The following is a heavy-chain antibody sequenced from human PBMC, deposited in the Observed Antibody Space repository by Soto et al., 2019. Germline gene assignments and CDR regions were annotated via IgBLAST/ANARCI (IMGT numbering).Heavy chain of an antibody. Sequence: PGGFLRLSCAASGFTFSDHYMDWVRQVPGKGLEWVGRIRDKAHSYTTEYAASVKGRFTISRDDSKTSLYLQMNSLKTEDTAVYYCAKDWTSIWGQGTMVTVSS. V-gene: IGHV3-72*01. CDR3: AKDWTSI. J-gene: IGHJ3*02. CDR1: GFTFSDHY. D-gene: IGHD3-3*01. CDR2: IRDKAHSYTT.